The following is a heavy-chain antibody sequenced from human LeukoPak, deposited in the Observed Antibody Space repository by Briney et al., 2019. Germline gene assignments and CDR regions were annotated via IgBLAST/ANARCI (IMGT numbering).Heavy chain of an antibody. CDR3: AKGIHPGYDILTGYYDY. V-gene: IGHV3-33*06. J-gene: IGHJ4*02. CDR1: GFTFSSYG. CDR2: IWYDGSNK. D-gene: IGHD3-9*01. Sequence: PGRSLRLSCAASGFTFSSYGMHWVRQAPGKGLEWVAVIWYDGSNKYYADSVKGRFTISRDNSKNTLYLQMNSLRAEDTAVYYCAKGIHPGYDILTGYYDYWGQGTLVTVSS.